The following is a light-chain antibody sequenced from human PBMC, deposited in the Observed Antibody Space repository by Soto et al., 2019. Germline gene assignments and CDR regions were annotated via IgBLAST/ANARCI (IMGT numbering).Light chain of an antibody. CDR1: QSVSSK. J-gene: IGKJ1*01. CDR2: DTS. CDR3: QHYSTWLWT. Sequence: EIVMTQSPATLSVSPGERATLSCRASQSVSSKLAWFQQKPGQAPRLLIYDTSTRATGIPARFSGSGSGTEYTLTIRSLQSEDFAVYYCQHYSTWLWTFGQGTKVEIE. V-gene: IGKV3-15*01.